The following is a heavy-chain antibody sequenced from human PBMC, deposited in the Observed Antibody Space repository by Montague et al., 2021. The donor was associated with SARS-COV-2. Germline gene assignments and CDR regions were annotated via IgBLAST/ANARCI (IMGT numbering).Heavy chain of an antibody. CDR1: GDSISDYY. CDR3: ARTSRGSRYFYGVDV. Sequence: SETLSLTCTVPGDSISDYYWSWIRQPPGMGLEWIGYIFRSGATNYNPPLKSRVIISLDTSKGQFSLRLSSVTAAGTAIYYCARTSRGSRYFYGVDVWGQGNTVTVS. J-gene: IGHJ6*02. D-gene: IGHD3-10*01. CDR2: IFRSGAT. V-gene: IGHV4-59*01.